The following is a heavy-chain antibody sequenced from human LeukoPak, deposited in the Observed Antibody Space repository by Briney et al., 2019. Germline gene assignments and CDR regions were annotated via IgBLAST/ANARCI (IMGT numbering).Heavy chain of an antibody. J-gene: IGHJ6*02. V-gene: IGHV3-74*01. D-gene: IGHD3-16*01. CDR1: GLTFSSHW. Sequence: GGSLRLSCAASGLTFSSHWMHWVRQAPGKGLVWVSRITNDGSSTTYADSVKGRFTISRDNAKNSLYLQMSNLRAEDTAVYFCARGGGLDVWGQGATVAVSS. CDR2: ITNDGSST. CDR3: ARGGGLDV.